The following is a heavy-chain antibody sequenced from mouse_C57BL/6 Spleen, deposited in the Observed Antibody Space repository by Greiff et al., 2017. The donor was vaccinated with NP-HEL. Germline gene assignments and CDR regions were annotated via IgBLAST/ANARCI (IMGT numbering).Heavy chain of an antibody. V-gene: IGHV10-1*01. CDR1: GFSFNTYA. CDR3: VRQGAPYYFDY. Sequence: EVMLVESGGGLVQPKGSLKLSCAASGFSFNTYAMNWVRQAPGKGLEWVARIRSKSNNYATYYADSVKDRFTISRDDSESMLYLQMNNLKTEDTAMYYCVRQGAPYYFDYWGQGTTLTVSS. CDR2: IRSKSNNYAT. J-gene: IGHJ2*01.